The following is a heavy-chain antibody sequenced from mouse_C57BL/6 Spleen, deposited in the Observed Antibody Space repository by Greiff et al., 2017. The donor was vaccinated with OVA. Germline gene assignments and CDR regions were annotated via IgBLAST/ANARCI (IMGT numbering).Heavy chain of an antibody. CDR3: ARSYSNSYYFDY. D-gene: IGHD2-5*01. Sequence: QVQLQQPGAELVKPGASVKLSCKASGYTFTSYWMQWVKQRPGQGLEWIGEIDPSDSYTNYNQKFKGKATLTVDTSSSTAYMQLSSLSSEDSAVYYCARSYSNSYYFDYWGQGTTLTVSS. CDR1: GYTFTSYW. CDR2: IDPSDSYT. J-gene: IGHJ2*01. V-gene: IGHV1-50*01.